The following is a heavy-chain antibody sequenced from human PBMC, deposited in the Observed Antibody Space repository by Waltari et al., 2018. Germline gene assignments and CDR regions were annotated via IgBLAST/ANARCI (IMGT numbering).Heavy chain of an antibody. J-gene: IGHJ4*02. CDR3: AREVYYDFWSGYDY. CDR2: VYTSGRT. D-gene: IGHD3-3*01. Sequence: QVQLQESGPGLVKPSQTLSLTCTVSGGSISSGSYYWSWIRQPAGRGLEWSGRVYTSGRTNYNPSLKSRVTISVDTSKNQFSLKLSSVTAADTAVYYCAREVYYDFWSGYDYWGQGTLVTVSS. CDR1: GGSISSGSYY. V-gene: IGHV4-61*02.